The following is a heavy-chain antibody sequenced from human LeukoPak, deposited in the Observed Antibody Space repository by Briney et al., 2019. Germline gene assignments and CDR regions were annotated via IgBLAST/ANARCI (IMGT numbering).Heavy chain of an antibody. V-gene: IGHV3-74*01. Sequence: GGSLRLSCVASGFTFSNYWMHWVRHPPGKGLVWVSRIYVDGRTTNYADSVKGRFTISRDNSKNTLYLQMNSLRAEDTAVYYCAKLSRGDSSGYYQYYYYYGMDVWGQGTTVTVSS. CDR2: IYVDGRTT. J-gene: IGHJ6*02. CDR3: AKLSRGDSSGYYQYYYYYGMDV. CDR1: GFTFSNYW. D-gene: IGHD3-22*01.